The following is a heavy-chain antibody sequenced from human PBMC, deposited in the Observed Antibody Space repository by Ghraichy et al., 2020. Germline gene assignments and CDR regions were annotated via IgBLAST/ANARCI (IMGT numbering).Heavy chain of an antibody. CDR3: AKDSDPGSRGWTPYHFDY. CDR1: GFRFNAFA. Sequence: GGSLRLSCAASGFRFNAFALDWVRQVPGRGLEWVSAISVDGDSAFYADSVKGRFTISRDNSKNMLYLQMSSLGADDTAIYYCAKDSDPGSRGWTPYHFDYWGPGTLVTVSS. J-gene: IGHJ4*02. V-gene: IGHV3-23*01. CDR2: ISVDGDSA. D-gene: IGHD6-19*01.